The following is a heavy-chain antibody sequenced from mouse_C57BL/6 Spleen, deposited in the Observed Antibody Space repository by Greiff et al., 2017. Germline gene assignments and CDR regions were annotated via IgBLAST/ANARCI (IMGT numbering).Heavy chain of an antibody. D-gene: IGHD2-4*01. V-gene: IGHV1-62-2*01. J-gene: IGHJ3*01. CDR2: FYPGSGSI. CDR3: ARHDDYDYLFAY. CDR1: GYTFTSYD. Sequence: VQLQQSGPELVKPGASVKLSCKASGYTFTSYDINWVKQRPGQGLEWIGWFYPGSGSIKYNEKFKDKATLTADKSSSTVYMELSRLTSEDSAVXFCARHDDYDYLFAYWGQGTLVTVSA.